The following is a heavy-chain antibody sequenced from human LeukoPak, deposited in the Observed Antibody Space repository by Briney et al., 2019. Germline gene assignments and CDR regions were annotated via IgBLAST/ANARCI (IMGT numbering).Heavy chain of an antibody. CDR3: ARHQNVVVPAALDP. CDR1: GYSISSGYY. J-gene: IGHJ5*02. D-gene: IGHD2-2*01. CDR2: IYYSGST. V-gene: IGHV4-38-2*01. Sequence: SETLSLTCAVSGYSISSGYYWGWIRQPPGKGLEWIGSIYYSGSTYYNPSLKSRVTISVDTSKNQFSLKLSSVTAADAAVYYCARHQNVVVPAALDPWGQGTLVTVSS.